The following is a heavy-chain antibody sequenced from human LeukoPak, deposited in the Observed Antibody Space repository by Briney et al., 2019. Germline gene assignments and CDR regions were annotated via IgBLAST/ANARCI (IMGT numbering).Heavy chain of an antibody. V-gene: IGHV4-34*01. CDR1: GGSFSGYY. CDR3: ARRLPEYDAFDI. J-gene: IGHJ3*02. D-gene: IGHD5-12*01. Sequence: SETLSLTCAVYGGSFSGYYWSWIRQPPGKGLEWIGEINHSGSTNYNLSLKSRVTISVDTSKDQFSLKLSSVTAADTAVYYCARRLPEYDAFDIWGQGTMVTVSS. CDR2: INHSGST.